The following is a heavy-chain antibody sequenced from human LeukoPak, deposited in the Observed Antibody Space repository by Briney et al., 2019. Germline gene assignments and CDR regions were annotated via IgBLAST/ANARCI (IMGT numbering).Heavy chain of an antibody. V-gene: IGHV3-53*04. CDR1: GFTFSSYW. D-gene: IGHD1-26*01. CDR2: IYSGGST. J-gene: IGHJ4*02. Sequence: GGSLRLSCAASGFTFSSYWMHWVRQAPGKGLVWVSVIYSGGSTYYADSVKGRFTISRHNSKNTLYLQMNSLRAEDTAVYYCARANRELGFDYWGQGTLVTVSS. CDR3: ARANRELGFDY.